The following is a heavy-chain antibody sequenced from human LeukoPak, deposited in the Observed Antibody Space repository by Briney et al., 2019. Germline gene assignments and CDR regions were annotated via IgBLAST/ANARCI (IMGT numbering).Heavy chain of an antibody. J-gene: IGHJ4*02. CDR1: GYIFTDYG. CDR3: ASGITIFGVPRGYFDY. Sequence: ASVRVSCKAAGYIFTDYGITWVRQAPGQGLEWMGWINPNSGGTNYAQKFQGRVTMTRDTSISTAYMELSRPRSDDTAVYYCASGITIFGVPRGYFDYWGQGTLVTVSS. CDR2: INPNSGGT. D-gene: IGHD3-3*01. V-gene: IGHV1-2*02.